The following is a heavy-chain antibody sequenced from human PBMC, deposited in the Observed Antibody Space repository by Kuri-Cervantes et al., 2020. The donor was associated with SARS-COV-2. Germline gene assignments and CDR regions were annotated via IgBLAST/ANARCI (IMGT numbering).Heavy chain of an antibody. CDR1: SGSISTFY. CDR2: VYYTGVA. V-gene: IGHV4-59*01. Sequence: SETLSPTCSVSSGSISTFYWSWLRQFPGKRLEWIGYVYYTGVAKYNPSLKSRVTMSVDTSKNQSSLRLSSVTPAATAIYSCARGRPLVDYWGQGTLVTVSS. J-gene: IGHJ4*02. CDR3: ARGRPLVDY.